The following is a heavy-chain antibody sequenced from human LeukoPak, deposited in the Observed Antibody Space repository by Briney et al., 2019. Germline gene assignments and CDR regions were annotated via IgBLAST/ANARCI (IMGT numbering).Heavy chain of an antibody. D-gene: IGHD6-19*01. J-gene: IGHJ5*02. V-gene: IGHV4-39*07. CDR2: IYYSGST. CDR3: AGVSAVADSYNWFDP. Sequence: SETLSLTCTVSGGSIGSSSYYWGWIRQPPGKGLEWIGSIYYSGSTYYNPSLKSRVTISVDTSKNQFSLKLSSVTAADTAVYYCAGVSAVADSYNWFDPWGQGTLVTVSS. CDR1: GGSIGSSSYY.